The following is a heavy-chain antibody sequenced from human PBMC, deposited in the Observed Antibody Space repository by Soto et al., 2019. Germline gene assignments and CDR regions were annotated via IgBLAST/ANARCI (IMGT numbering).Heavy chain of an antibody. CDR3: ARRRNGSSGYFWAQDYFDY. Sequence: QVQLQESGPGLVKPSQTLSLTCTVSGGSISSGGYYWSWIRQHPGKGLEWIGYIYYSGSTYYNPSLKSRVTISVDTSKNQFSLKLSSVTAADTAVYYCARRRNGSSGYFWAQDYFDYWGQGTLVTVSS. CDR1: GGSISSGGYY. J-gene: IGHJ4*02. V-gene: IGHV4-31*03. D-gene: IGHD3-22*01. CDR2: IYYSGST.